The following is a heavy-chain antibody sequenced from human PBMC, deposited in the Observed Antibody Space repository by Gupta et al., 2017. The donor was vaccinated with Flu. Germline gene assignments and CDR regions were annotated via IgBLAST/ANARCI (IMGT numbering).Heavy chain of an antibody. CDR1: GNTFTRYF. CDR3: ARAGGSYRDLDR. J-gene: IGHJ4*01. Sequence: QVQLVQSGAELKSPGVSVQVSCKAPGNTFTRYFMHWVRQAPGQGIEWMGLINPQGEYTGYAQKFQGRATSARDTSTSDVYIELSNMGSEDTSFEECARAGGSYRDLDRWGKGTLVIVSS. V-gene: IGHV1-46*01. D-gene: IGHD3-3*01. CDR2: INPQGEYT.